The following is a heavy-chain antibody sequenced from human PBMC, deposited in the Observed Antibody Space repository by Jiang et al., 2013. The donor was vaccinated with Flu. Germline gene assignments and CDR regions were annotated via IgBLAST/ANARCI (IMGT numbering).Heavy chain of an antibody. CDR1: GYSISSGYY. D-gene: IGHD5-24*01. J-gene: IGHJ4*02. CDR2: IYHSGST. CDR3: ASEIWGGWLQWEWKDY. Sequence: PGLVKPSETLSLTCAVSGYSISSGYYWGWIRQPPGKGLEWIGSIYHSGSTYYNPSLKSRVTISVDTSKNQFSLKLSSVTAADTAVYYCASEIWGGWLQWEWKDYWGQGTLVTVSS. V-gene: IGHV4-38-2*01.